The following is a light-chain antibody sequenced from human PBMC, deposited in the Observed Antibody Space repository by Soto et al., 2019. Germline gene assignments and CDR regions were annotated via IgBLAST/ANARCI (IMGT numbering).Light chain of an antibody. J-gene: IGLJ2*01. CDR1: SSDIGDYDY. V-gene: IGLV2-8*01. CDR3: SSYARRNNLL. CDR2: EVT. Sequence: QSVLTQPPSASGSPGQSGTISCTGTSSDIGDYDYVSWYQQHPGKAPKLIIYEVTKRPSGVPDRFSGSKSGNSASLTVSGHQAEDEGDYFCSSYARRNNLLFGGGTKLTVL.